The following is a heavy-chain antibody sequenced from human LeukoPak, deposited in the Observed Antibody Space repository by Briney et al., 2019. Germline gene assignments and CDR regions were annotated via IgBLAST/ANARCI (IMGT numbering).Heavy chain of an antibody. Sequence: SVKVSCKASGGTFSSYAISWVRQAPGQGLEWMGGIIPIFGTANYAQKFQGRVTITADESTSTAYMELSSLRSEDTAVYYCVLAEGNILTGCFDYWGQGTLVTVSS. CDR1: GGTFSSYA. CDR3: VLAEGNILTGCFDY. V-gene: IGHV1-69*13. CDR2: IIPIFGTA. J-gene: IGHJ4*02. D-gene: IGHD3-9*01.